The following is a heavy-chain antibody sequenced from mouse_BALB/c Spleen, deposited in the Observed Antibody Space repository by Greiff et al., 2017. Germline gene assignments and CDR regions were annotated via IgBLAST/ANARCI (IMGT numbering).Heavy chain of an antibody. CDR3: VRDRELGRERSYFDY. J-gene: IGHJ2*01. D-gene: IGHD4-1*01. Sequence: QVQLKESGPGLVAPSQSLSITCTVSGFSLTSYDISWIRQPPGKGLEWLGVIWTGGGTNYNSAFMSRLSISKDNSKSQVFLKMNSLQTDDTAIYYCVRDRELGRERSYFDYWGQGTTRTVSS. CDR1: GFSLTSYD. CDR2: IWTGGGT. V-gene: IGHV2-9-2*01.